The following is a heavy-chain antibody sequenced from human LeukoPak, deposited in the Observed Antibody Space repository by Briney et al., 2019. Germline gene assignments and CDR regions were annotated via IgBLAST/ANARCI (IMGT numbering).Heavy chain of an antibody. CDR1: GFTFSSYW. CDR2: IKEDGSEK. V-gene: IGHV3-7*01. Sequence: GGSLRLSCVASGFTFSSYWMSWFRQAPGKGLEWVANIKEDGSEKYYADYVKGRFTIPRDNAKNSLSLQMNSLRDEDTAVFYCARSRTAYYNVYADFWGQGTLVTVS. J-gene: IGHJ4*02. CDR3: ARSRTAYYNVYADF. D-gene: IGHD1-26*01.